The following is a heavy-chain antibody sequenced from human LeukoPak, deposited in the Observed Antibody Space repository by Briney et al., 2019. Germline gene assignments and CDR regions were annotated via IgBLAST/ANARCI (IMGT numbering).Heavy chain of an antibody. CDR1: GGSISSSSYY. CDR3: LTRRGDGDSRPDN. D-gene: IGHD4-17*01. CDR2: IHYSGVT. V-gene: IGHV4-39*01. J-gene: IGHJ4*02. Sequence: SETLSLTCTVSGGSISSSSYYWGWIRQPPGKGLEWIGSIHYSGVTYYNPSPKSRVTIYVDTSRNQFSLTLRSVTAADTSVYYCLTRRGDGDSRPDNWGQGTLVTVSS.